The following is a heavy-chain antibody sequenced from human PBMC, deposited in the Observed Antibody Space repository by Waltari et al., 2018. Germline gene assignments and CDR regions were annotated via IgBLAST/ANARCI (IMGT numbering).Heavy chain of an antibody. Sequence: QVQLQESGPGLVKPSETLSLTCRVSGYSVSSAYYWGWIRQPPGKGLEWIGSIHHSGSNYYCLSLRSRVTISLDTSKNQFSLKLSSVTAADTAVFYCARDRSIISRFAFDIWGPGTMVTVSS. CDR3: ARDRSIISRFAFDI. CDR1: GYSVSSAYY. CDR2: IHHSGSN. J-gene: IGHJ3*02. D-gene: IGHD1-20*01. V-gene: IGHV4-38-2*02.